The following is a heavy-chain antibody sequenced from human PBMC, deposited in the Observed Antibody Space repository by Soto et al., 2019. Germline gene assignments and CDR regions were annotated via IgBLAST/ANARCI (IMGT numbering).Heavy chain of an antibody. CDR3: AANGGYNFGLAY. CDR2: IIPVFPTA. V-gene: IGHV1-69*12. J-gene: IGHJ4*02. Sequence: QVQLVQSGAAVKKPGSSVKVSCKASGDTFSSYSISWVRQAPGQGLKYVGGIIPVFPTANYAQKFQGRVTIIADESTSTAYMELSSLTSEDTAVYYCAANGGYNFGLAYWGQGTLVTVSS. D-gene: IGHD5-18*01. CDR1: GDTFSSYS.